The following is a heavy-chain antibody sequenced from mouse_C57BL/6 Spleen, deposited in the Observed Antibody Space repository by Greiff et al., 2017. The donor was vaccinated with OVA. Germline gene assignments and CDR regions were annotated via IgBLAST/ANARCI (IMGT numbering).Heavy chain of an antibody. CDR2: IYPGDGDT. CDR3: ARTREVYFDY. J-gene: IGHJ2*01. Sequence: VQLQESGAELVKPGASVKISCTASGYAFSSYWMNWVKQRPGKGLEWIGQIYPGDGDTNYNGKFKGKATLTADKSSSTAYIQLSRLTSEDSAVYFCARTREVYFDYWGQGTTLTVSS. CDR1: GYAFSSYW. V-gene: IGHV1-80*01.